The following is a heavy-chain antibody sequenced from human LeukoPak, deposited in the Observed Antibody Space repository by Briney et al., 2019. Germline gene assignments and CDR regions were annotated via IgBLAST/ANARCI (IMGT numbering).Heavy chain of an antibody. CDR1: GFTFSSFA. J-gene: IGHJ4*02. V-gene: IGHV3-23*01. D-gene: IGHD4-17*01. CDR3: AKDLPDYGDYIEGY. Sequence: KPGGSLRLSCAASGFTFSSFAMSWVRQAPGKGLEWVSTISGSGGSTNYADSVKGRFTFSGDNSKNTLSLQMNSLRAEDTAVYYCAKDLPDYGDYIEGYWGQGTLVTVSS. CDR2: ISGSGGST.